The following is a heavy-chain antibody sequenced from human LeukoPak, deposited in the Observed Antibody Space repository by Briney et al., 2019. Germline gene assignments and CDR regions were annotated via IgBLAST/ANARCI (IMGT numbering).Heavy chain of an antibody. CDR3: AKPRGYSGYDYEGYFAS. Sequence: GGALRLSCAPSGFTFTSYSISWVGPAPGKGLEWVSPISVSGGSTYNPHSVKGRFTISRDNSKTTLYLQMNSLRAEDTAVYYCAKPRGYSGYDYEGYFASWGQGTLVTVSS. J-gene: IGHJ4*02. CDR2: ISVSGGST. V-gene: IGHV3-23*01. D-gene: IGHD5-12*01. CDR1: GFTFTSYS.